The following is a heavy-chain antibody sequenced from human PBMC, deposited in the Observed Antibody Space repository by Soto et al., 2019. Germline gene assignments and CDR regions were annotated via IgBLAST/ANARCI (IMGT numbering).Heavy chain of an antibody. D-gene: IGHD2-2*01. CDR1: GGSISSGDYY. J-gene: IGHJ6*02. CDR2: IYYSGST. Sequence: QVQLQESGPGLVKPSQTLSLTCTVSGGSISSGDYYWSWIRQPPGKGLEWIGYIYYSGSTYYNPSLKSRVTISVDPSKNQFSLKLSSVTAADTAVYYCARAFRYCSSTSCYVFGENSYGMDVWGQGTTVTVSS. CDR3: ARAFRYCSSTSCYVFGENSYGMDV. V-gene: IGHV4-30-4*01.